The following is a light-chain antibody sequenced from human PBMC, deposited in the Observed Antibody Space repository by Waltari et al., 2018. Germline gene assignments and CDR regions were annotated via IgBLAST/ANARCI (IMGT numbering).Light chain of an antibody. CDR1: QSVSRS. J-gene: IGKJ1*01. V-gene: IGKV3-11*01. Sequence: DIVLTQSPATLSLSPGERATPSCRASQSVSRSVAWYQQNPGQAPRLLIFDASNRATGIPTSFSGSGSGTDVTLTISSLEPEDFAIYYCQQRSNWPPWTFGQGTKVEI. CDR3: QQRSNWPPWT. CDR2: DAS.